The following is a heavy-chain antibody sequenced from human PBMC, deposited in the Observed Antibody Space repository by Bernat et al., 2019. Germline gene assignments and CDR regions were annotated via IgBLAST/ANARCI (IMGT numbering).Heavy chain of an antibody. Sequence: EVQLVESGGGLVQPGGSLRLSCAASGFTFSNAWMNWVRQAPGEGLEWVGRIKSKIDGGTTDYGAPMKGRFTISRDDSKKTLYLQMNSLKTEDTAVYYCATDQIGSNPSRFDYLGQGTLVTVSS. CDR1: GFTFSNAW. J-gene: IGHJ4*02. CDR3: ATDQIGSNPSRFDY. V-gene: IGHV3-15*07. D-gene: IGHD4/OR15-4a*01. CDR2: IKSKIDGGTT.